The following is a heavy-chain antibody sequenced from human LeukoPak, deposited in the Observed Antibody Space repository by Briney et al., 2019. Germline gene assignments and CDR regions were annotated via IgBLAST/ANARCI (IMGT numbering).Heavy chain of an antibody. CDR2: ISGSGGST. CDR1: GFTFSSYA. D-gene: IGHD2-2*01. Sequence: GGSLRLSCAASGFTFSSYAMSWVRQAPGKGLEWVSAISGSGGSTYYADSVKGRFTISRDNSKNTLYLQMNSLRAEDTAVYYCASHAQIVVVPAAIGDWFDPWGQGTLVTVSS. CDR3: ASHAQIVVVPAAIGDWFDP. V-gene: IGHV3-23*01. J-gene: IGHJ5*02.